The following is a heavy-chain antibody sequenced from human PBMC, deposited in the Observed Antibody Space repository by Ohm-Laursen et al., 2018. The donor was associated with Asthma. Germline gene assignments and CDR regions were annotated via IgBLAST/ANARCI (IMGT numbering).Heavy chain of an antibody. V-gene: IGHV3-30-3*01. D-gene: IGHD2-8*01. Sequence: SLRLSCAASGFTFSSYAMHWVRQAPGKGLEWVAVISYDGSNKYYADSVKGRFTISRDNSKNTLYLQMNSLRAEDTAVYYCARDGLGVFDYWGQGTLVTVSS. CDR2: ISYDGSNK. J-gene: IGHJ4*02. CDR1: GFTFSSYA. CDR3: ARDGLGVFDY.